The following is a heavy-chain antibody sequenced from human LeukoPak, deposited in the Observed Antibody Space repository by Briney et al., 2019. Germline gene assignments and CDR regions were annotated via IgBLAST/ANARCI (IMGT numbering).Heavy chain of an antibody. CDR1: GGSVSSSSYY. Sequence: SETLSLTCTVSGGSVSSSSYYWGWIRQPPGKGLDWIGSVYHSGSTYNNPSLKSRVTISVDTSKNQFSLRLSSVTAADTAVYYCARHVSSWYLDAFDVWGQGTMVTVSS. CDR2: VYHSGST. V-gene: IGHV4-39*01. J-gene: IGHJ3*01. D-gene: IGHD6-13*01. CDR3: ARHVSSWYLDAFDV.